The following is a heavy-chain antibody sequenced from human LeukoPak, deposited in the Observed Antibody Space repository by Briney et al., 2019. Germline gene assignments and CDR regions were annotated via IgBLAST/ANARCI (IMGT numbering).Heavy chain of an antibody. CDR3: ASHIIGYCSSTSCYELDY. CDR2: ISPNSGGT. J-gene: IGHJ4*02. V-gene: IGHV1-2*02. D-gene: IGHD2-2*01. CDR1: GYTFTGYY. Sequence: ASVKVSCKASGYTFTGYYMHWVRQAPGQGLEWMGWISPNSGGTNYAQKFQGRVTMTRDTSISTAYMELSRLRSDDTAVYYSASHIIGYCSSTSCYELDYWGQGTLVTVSS.